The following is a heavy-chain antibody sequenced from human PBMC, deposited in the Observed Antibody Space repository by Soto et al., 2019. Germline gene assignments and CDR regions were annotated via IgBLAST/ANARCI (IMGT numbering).Heavy chain of an antibody. V-gene: IGHV3-49*02. Sequence: WIRQPPGKGLEWVGFIRSKAYGGTTEYAASVKGRFTISRDDSKSIAYLQMNSLKAEDTAVYYCTRNLPHRSFDYWGQGTLVTVSS. CDR3: TRNLPHRSFDY. J-gene: IGHJ4*02. CDR2: IRSKAYGGTT.